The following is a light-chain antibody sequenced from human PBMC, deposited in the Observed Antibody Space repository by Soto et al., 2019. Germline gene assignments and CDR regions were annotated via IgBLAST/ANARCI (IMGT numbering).Light chain of an antibody. CDR1: SGDVGTYNL. CDR3: YSYAGAGA. V-gene: IGLV2-23*01. J-gene: IGLJ2*01. Sequence: QSALTQPASVSGSPGQSITISCTGTSGDVGTYNLVSWYQHHPGKAPKLMIYEGSNRPSGVSHRFSGSQSGNTASLTISGLQAEDEADYYCYSYAGAGAFGGGTKLTVL. CDR2: EGS.